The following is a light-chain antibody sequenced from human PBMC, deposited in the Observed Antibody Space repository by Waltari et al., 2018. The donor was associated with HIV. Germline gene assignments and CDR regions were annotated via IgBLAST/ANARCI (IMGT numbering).Light chain of an antibody. CDR3: SAYAGGRTCVL. CDR1: ISDVGSYNL. Sequence: QSALTQPASVSGSPGQSITISCTGTISDVGSYNLVSWYQQFPGRAPKPVLYEGNKRPAGVSDRFSGSRSGNRASLTVAGVRGEDEAEYYCSAYAGGRTCVLCGGGTKLTVL. CDR2: EGN. V-gene: IGLV2-23*01. J-gene: IGLJ3*02.